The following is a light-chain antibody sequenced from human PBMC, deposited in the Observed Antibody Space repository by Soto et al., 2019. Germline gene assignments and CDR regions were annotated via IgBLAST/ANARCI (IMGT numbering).Light chain of an antibody. J-gene: IGLJ1*01. V-gene: IGLV1-40*01. CDR3: QSYDTNLSGVSV. Sequence: QSALTQSPSVSGAPGQSVSISCTGTSSNIGAGFDVHWYQQLPATAPKLLIYGNNNRPSGVPDRFSGSKSGTSASLAITGLQAEDEADYYCQSYDTNLSGVSVFGTGTKLTVL. CDR2: GNN. CDR1: SSNIGAGFD.